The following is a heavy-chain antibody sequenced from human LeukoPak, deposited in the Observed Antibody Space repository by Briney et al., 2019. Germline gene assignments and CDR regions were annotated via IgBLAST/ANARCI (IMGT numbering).Heavy chain of an antibody. CDR3: ARGGRYESFDY. J-gene: IGHJ4*02. CDR1: GGSISSYY. V-gene: IGHV4-59*01. Sequence: SETLSLTCTVSGGSISSYYWSWIRQPPGKGLEWIGYIYYSRNTNYNPSLKSRVTISVDTSKNQFSLKLNSVTAADTAVYYCARGGRYESFDYWGQGTLVTVSS. D-gene: IGHD1-14*01. CDR2: IYYSRNT.